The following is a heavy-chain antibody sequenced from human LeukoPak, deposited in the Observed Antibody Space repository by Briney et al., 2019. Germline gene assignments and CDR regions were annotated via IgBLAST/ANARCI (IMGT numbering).Heavy chain of an antibody. CDR1: GFTFSGSA. V-gene: IGHV3-23*01. Sequence: GGSLKLSCAASGFTFSGSAMHWVRQASGKGLEWVSAISGSGGGTYYADSVKGRFTISRDNSKNTLYLQMNSLRAEDTAVYYCAKAPYSSSWYYFDYWGQGTLVTVSS. D-gene: IGHD6-13*01. J-gene: IGHJ4*02. CDR3: AKAPYSSSWYYFDY. CDR2: ISGSGGGT.